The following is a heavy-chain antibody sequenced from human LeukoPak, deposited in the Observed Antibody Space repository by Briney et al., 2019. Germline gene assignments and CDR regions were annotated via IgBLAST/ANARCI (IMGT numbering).Heavy chain of an antibody. CDR2: IIPILGIA. CDR3: ARERLPGIAVG. Sequence: GASVKVSCKASGGTFSSYAISWVRQAPGQGLEWMGRIIPILGIANYAQKFQGRVTITADKSTSTAYMELSSLRSEDTAVYYCARERLPGIAVGWGQGTLVTVSS. CDR1: GGTFSSYA. V-gene: IGHV1-69*04. D-gene: IGHD6-19*01. J-gene: IGHJ4*02.